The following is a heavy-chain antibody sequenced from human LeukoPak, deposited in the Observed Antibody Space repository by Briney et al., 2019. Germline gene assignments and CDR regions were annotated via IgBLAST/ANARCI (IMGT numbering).Heavy chain of an antibody. D-gene: IGHD5-12*01. CDR1: GFTFSSYA. Sequence: GGSLRLSCAASGFTFSSYAMTWVRQAPGKGLEWVSAISGSGGSTCYADSVKGRFTISRDNSKNTLYLQMNSLRAEDTAVYYCAKCIVATNYYYYYMDVWGKGTTVTVSS. CDR3: AKCIVATNYYYYYMDV. J-gene: IGHJ6*03. V-gene: IGHV3-23*01. CDR2: ISGSGGST.